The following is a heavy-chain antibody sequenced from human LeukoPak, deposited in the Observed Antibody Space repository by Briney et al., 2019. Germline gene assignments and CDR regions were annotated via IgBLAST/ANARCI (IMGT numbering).Heavy chain of an antibody. V-gene: IGHV4-39*01. CDR1: GGSISSNSYY. Sequence: PSETLSLTCTVSGGSISSNSYYWGWIRQPPGKGLEWIGSIYYSGSPYYNPSLKSRVTISVDTSKNQFSLKVISVTAADTAVYYCARWRTARTGFNYWGQGTLVTVSS. J-gene: IGHJ4*02. CDR3: ARWRTARTGFNY. CDR2: IYYSGSP. D-gene: IGHD3/OR15-3a*01.